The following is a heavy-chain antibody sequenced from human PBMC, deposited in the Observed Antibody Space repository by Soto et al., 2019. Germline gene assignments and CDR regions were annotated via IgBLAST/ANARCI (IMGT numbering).Heavy chain of an antibody. CDR3: ARDFEVDYDSSGYKPHYYYYYGMDV. D-gene: IGHD3-22*01. J-gene: IGHJ6*02. CDR2: ISYDGSNK. CDR1: GFPFSSYG. V-gene: IGHV3-30*03. Sequence: GGSLRLSCAASGFPFSSYGMHWVRQAPGKGLEWVAVISYDGSNKYYADSVKGRFTISRDNSKNTLYLQMNSLRAEDTAVYYCARDFEVDYDSSGYKPHYYYYYGMDVWGQGTTVTVSS.